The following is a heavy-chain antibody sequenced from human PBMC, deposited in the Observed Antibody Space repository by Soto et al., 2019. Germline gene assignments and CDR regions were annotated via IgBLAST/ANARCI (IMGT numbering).Heavy chain of an antibody. CDR2: ISAYNGNT. J-gene: IGHJ4*02. CDR1: GYTFTSYG. Sequence: ASVKVSGKASGYTFTSYGISWVRQAPGQGLEWMGWISAYNGNTNYAQKLQGRVTMTTDTSTSTAYMELRSLRSDDTAVYYCARVRLILRGSSWHYCDCWGQGTLVTVSS. CDR3: ARVRLILRGSSWHYCDC. V-gene: IGHV1-18*01. D-gene: IGHD6-13*01.